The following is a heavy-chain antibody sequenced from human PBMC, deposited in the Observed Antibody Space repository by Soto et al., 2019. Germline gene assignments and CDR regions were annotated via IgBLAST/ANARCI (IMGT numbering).Heavy chain of an antibody. CDR1: GFTFSSYA. CDR2: ISYDGSNK. V-gene: IGHV3-30-3*01. D-gene: IGHD4-17*01. CDR3: ARGGAYDYGDHPKVGYFDY. Sequence: QVQLVESGGGVVQPGRSLRLSCAASGFTFSSYAMHWVRQAPGKGLEWVAVISYDGSNKYYADSVKGRFTISRDNSKNTLYLQMNSLRAEDTAVYYCARGGAYDYGDHPKVGYFDYWGQGTLVTVSS. J-gene: IGHJ4*02.